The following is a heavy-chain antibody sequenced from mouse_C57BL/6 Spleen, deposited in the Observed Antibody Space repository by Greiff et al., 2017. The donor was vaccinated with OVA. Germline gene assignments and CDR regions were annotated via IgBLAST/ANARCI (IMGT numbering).Heavy chain of an antibody. D-gene: IGHD2-4*01. CDR2: ISYDGSN. CDR3: ARYYYDYEKGLDY. CDR1: GYSITSGYY. Sequence: EVKLQESGPGLVKPSQSLSLTCSVTGYSITSGYYWNWIRQFPGNKLEWMGYISYDGSNNYNPSLKNRISITRDTSKNQFFLKLNSVTTEDTATYYCARYYYDYEKGLDYWGQGTTLTVSS. J-gene: IGHJ2*01. V-gene: IGHV3-6*01.